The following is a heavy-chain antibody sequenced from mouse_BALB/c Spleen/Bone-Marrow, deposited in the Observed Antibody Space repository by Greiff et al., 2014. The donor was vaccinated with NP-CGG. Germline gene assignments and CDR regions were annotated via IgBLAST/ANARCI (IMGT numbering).Heavy chain of an antibody. J-gene: IGHJ2*01. V-gene: IGHV14-4*02. Sequence: DVQLQESGAELVRSGASVKLSCTASGFNIKDYYMHWVKQRPEQGLEWIGWIDPENGDTEYAPKFQGKATMTADTSSNTAYLQLSSLTSGDTAVYYCNARGDYDFDYFDYWGQGTTLTVSS. CDR3: NARGDYDFDYFDY. D-gene: IGHD2-4*01. CDR1: GFNIKDYY. CDR2: IDPENGDT.